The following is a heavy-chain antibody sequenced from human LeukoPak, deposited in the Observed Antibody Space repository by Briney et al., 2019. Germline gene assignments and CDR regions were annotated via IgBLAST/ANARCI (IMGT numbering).Heavy chain of an antibody. D-gene: IGHD3-10*01. CDR2: IWNDGSKK. J-gene: IGHJ4*02. Sequence: GGSLRLSCAASGFSFSTFGMHWARRAPGKGLEWVAVIWNDGSKKFYAESVKGRFTISRDNSQNTLYLQMNRLRAEDTAVYYCATGSSGGDYWGQGTLVTVSS. CDR1: GFSFSTFG. CDR3: ATGSSGGDY. V-gene: IGHV3-33*08.